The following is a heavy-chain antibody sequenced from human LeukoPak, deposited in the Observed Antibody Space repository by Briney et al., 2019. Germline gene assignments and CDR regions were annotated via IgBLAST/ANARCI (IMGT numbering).Heavy chain of an antibody. CDR1: GDSVSSNSAA. V-gene: IGHV6-1*01. CDR2: TYYRSKWYN. CDR3: ARVGVAVPAIMDYFDY. J-gene: IGHJ4*02. Sequence: PSQTLSLTCAISGDSVSSNSAAWNWVGQSPSRGLEWLGRTYYRSKWYNDYALSVKSRITIKPDTSKNQFSLQLNSVTPEDTAVYYCARVGVAVPAIMDYFDYWGQGTRVTVSS. D-gene: IGHD2-21*02.